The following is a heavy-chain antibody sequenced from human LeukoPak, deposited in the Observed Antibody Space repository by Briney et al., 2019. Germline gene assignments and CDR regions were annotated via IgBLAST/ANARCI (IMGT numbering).Heavy chain of an antibody. V-gene: IGHV6-1*01. CDR3: ARVYYDILTGYYNFIDC. Sequence: SQTLSLTCAISGDSVSSNSAAWIWIRQSPSRGLEWLGRYYWKSKWYKAYAESVKSRITINPDTSKNQFSLQLNSVTPEDTAMYYCARVYYDILTGYYNFIDCWGQGTLVTVSS. CDR1: GDSVSSNSAA. J-gene: IGHJ4*02. CDR2: YYWKSKWYK. D-gene: IGHD3-9*01.